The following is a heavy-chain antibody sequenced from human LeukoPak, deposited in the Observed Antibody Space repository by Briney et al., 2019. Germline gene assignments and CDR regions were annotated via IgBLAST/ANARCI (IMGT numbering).Heavy chain of an antibody. CDR2: IKQDGSEK. V-gene: IGHV3-7*03. CDR1: GFTFSSYW. Sequence: PGGSLRLSCAASGFTFSSYWMSWVRQAPGKGLEGAANIKQDGSEKYYVDAVKGRFTISRDNAKNSLYLQMNSLRAEDTALYQCARGEIAVAGNYMDVWGKGTTVTIAS. D-gene: IGHD6-19*01. J-gene: IGHJ6*03. CDR3: ARGEIAVAGNYMDV.